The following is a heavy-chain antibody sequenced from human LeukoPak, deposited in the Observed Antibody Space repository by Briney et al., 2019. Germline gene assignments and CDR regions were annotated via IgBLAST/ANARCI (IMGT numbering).Heavy chain of an antibody. Sequence: GASVKVSCKASGYTFTSYGISWVRQAPGHGLEWMGWISAYNGNTNYAQKLQGRVNMTTDTSRRTAYMELRSLRSDDTAVYYCARDLSGYCSSTSCYQMGNGGQGTLVTVSS. J-gene: IGHJ4*02. CDR2: ISAYNGNT. V-gene: IGHV1-18*04. CDR1: GYTFTSYG. CDR3: ARDLSGYCSSTSCYQMGN. D-gene: IGHD2-2*01.